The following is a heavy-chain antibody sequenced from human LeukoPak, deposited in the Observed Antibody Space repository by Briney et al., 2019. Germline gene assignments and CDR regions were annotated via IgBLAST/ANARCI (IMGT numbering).Heavy chain of an antibody. CDR2: ISAYNGNT. D-gene: IGHD3-10*01. Sequence: ASVKVSCKASGYPFPSYGISWVRQAPGQGLEWMGWISAYNGNTNYAQKLQGRVTMTTDTSTSTAYMELRSLRSDDTAVYYCARCAEYYYGSGSYCWFDPWGQGTLVTVSS. V-gene: IGHV1-18*01. CDR1: GYPFPSYG. CDR3: ARCAEYYYGSGSYCWFDP. J-gene: IGHJ5*02.